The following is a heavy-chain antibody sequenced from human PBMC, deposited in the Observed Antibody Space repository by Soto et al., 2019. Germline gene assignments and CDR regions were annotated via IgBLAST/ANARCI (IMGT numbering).Heavy chain of an antibody. CDR3: ASRYFSGGSGACDY. CDR1: SGSISSSNW. D-gene: IGHD2-15*01. J-gene: IGHJ4*02. V-gene: IGHV4-4*02. Sequence: QVQLQESGPGLVKPSGTLSLTCAVSSGSISSSNWWRWVRQPPGKGLEWIGEIYHSGSTNYNPSLKIQCTISGDKSKNQLSLQLGSVTAADRAGYFCASRYFSGGSGACDYWGQGTLVTVSS. CDR2: IYHSGST.